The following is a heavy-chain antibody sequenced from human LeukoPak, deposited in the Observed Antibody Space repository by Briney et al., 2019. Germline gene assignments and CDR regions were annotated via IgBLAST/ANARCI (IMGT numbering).Heavy chain of an antibody. CDR2: IYYSGST. D-gene: IGHD6-19*01. V-gene: IGHV4-59*08. J-gene: IGHJ4*02. Sequence: SETLSLTCTVSGGSISSYYWSWIRQPAGKGLELIGFIYYSGSTSYNPSLKSRVTISVDTSKSQFSLKLSSVIAADTAVYYCARRAYSSGFDYIDYWGQGTLVTVSS. CDR1: GGSISSYY. CDR3: ARRAYSSGFDYIDY.